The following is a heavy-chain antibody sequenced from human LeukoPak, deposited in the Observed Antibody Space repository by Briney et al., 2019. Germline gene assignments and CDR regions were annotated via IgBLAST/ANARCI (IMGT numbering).Heavy chain of an antibody. CDR3: ARGEKPGMVRGVTYYFDY. CDR1: GYTFTSYG. CDR2: ISAYNGNT. J-gene: IGHJ4*02. V-gene: IGHV1-18*01. Sequence: GASVKVSCKASGYTFTSYGISWVRQAPGQGLEWMGWISAYNGNTNYAQKLQGRVTMTTDTSTSTAYMELRSLRSDDTAVYYCARGEKPGMVRGVTYYFDYWGQGTLVTVSS. D-gene: IGHD3-10*01.